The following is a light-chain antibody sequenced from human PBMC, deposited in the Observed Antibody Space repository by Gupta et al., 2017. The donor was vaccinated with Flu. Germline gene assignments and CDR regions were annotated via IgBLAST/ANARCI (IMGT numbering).Light chain of an antibody. V-gene: IGLV2-14*01. CDR1: SSDIGGYNR. Sequence: QSALTQPASVSGSLVQSITISCPGTSSDIGGYNRVSWYQQHPGKAPKLIIYEVSNRPSGLSDRFSGSRSGNTASLTISGLQADDEDDYYCSSYTRSTTSIIAWVFGGGTRLTVL. CDR2: EVS. CDR3: SSYTRSTTSIIAWV. J-gene: IGLJ3*02.